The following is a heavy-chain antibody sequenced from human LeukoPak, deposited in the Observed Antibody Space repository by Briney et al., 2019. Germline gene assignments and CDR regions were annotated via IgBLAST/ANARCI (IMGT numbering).Heavy chain of an antibody. V-gene: IGHV4-4*07. CDR1: GGSIGSYY. CDR2: SYTSGST. D-gene: IGHD1-26*01. Sequence: SETLSLTCTVSGGSIGSYYWSWIRQPAGKGLERIGRSYTSGSTNYNPSLKSRVTMSVDTSKKQMSLKLSSVTAADTAVYYCASIAGANLHAFDMWGQGTMVTVSS. J-gene: IGHJ3*02. CDR3: ASIAGANLHAFDM.